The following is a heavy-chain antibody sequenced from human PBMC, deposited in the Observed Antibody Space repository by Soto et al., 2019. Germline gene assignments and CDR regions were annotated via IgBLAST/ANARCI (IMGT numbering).Heavy chain of an antibody. CDR2: TYYSGST. Sequence: PSETLSLTCTVSGGSISSGDYYWSWIRQPPGKGLEWIGYTYYSGSTYYNPSLKSRVTISVDTSKNQFSLKLSSVTAADTAVYYCARNPTPRYCSSTSCYGRRYYYYYYGMDVWGQGTTVTVSS. D-gene: IGHD2-2*01. CDR3: ARNPTPRYCSSTSCYGRRYYYYYYGMDV. V-gene: IGHV4-30-4*01. J-gene: IGHJ6*02. CDR1: GGSISSGDYY.